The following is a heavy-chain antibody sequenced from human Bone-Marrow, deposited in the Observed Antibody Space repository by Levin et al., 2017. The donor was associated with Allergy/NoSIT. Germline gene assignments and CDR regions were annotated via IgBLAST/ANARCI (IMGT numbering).Heavy chain of an antibody. V-gene: IGHV3-23*01. CDR3: GRDPNGDYVGAFDL. Sequence: SGGSLRLSCAASGLTFRIYALTWVRRAPGKRLEWVSTIRASGAGTFYADSVKGRFTISRDDSKNTLYLQMNSLRAEDTALYYCGRDPNGDYVGAFDLWGQGTMVTVSS. CDR2: IRASGAGT. CDR1: GLTFRIYA. D-gene: IGHD2-8*01. J-gene: IGHJ3*01.